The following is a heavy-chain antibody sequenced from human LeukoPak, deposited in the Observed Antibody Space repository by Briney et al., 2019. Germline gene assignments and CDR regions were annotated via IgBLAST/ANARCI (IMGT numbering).Heavy chain of an antibody. J-gene: IGHJ4*02. CDR3: ARFWIPVGFDY. Sequence: SETLSLTCTVSGGSISSGGYYWRWIRQHPGKGLEWIGYIYYSGSTYYNPSLKSRVTISVDTSKNQFSLKLSSVTAADTAVYYCARFWIPVGFDYWGQGTLVTVSS. CDR1: GGSISSGGYY. V-gene: IGHV4-31*03. D-gene: IGHD1-1*01. CDR2: IYYSGST.